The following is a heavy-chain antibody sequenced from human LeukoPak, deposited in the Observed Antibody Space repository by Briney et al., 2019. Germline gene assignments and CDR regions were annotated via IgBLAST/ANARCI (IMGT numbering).Heavy chain of an antibody. CDR1: GYTFSGYY. J-gene: IGHJ5*02. CDR2: INPNSGGT. D-gene: IGHD2-15*01. Sequence: ASVKVSCKASGYTFSGYYIHWVRQAPGQRLEWMGWINPNSGGTNYAQKFQGRVTMTRDTSISTAYMDLSRLRSDDTALYYCVRYCNSGCCYSAWGQGTLVTVSS. V-gene: IGHV1-2*02. CDR3: VRYCNSGCCYSA.